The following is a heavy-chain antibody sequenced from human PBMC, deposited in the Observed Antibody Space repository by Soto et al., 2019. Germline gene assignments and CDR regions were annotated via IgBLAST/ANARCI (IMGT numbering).Heavy chain of an antibody. Sequence: VQLLESGGGLIQPGGSLRLSCAASGFTFSYGIHWLRQAPGKGLEWVAYISYDSSNKFYGDSVKGRLIISRDNYKNTQFLQMNSLRAEDTAVYYCAKLVIGYCSGNTCDDYWGQGTLVAVSS. CDR1: GFTFSYG. CDR2: ISYDSSNK. CDR3: AKLVIGYCSGNTCDDY. V-gene: IGHV3-30*18. D-gene: IGHD2-15*01. J-gene: IGHJ4*02.